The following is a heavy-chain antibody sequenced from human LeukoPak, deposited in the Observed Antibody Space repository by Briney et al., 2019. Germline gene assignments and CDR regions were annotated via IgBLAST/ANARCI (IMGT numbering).Heavy chain of an antibody. Sequence: PSETLSLTCTVSGYSISSGYYWGWIRQPPGKGLEWIGSIYHSGSTYYNPSLKSRVTISVDTSKNQFSLKLSSVTAADTAVYYCARDLGDYVDWYFDLWGRGTLVTVSS. CDR1: GYSISSGYY. CDR3: ARDLGDYVDWYFDL. J-gene: IGHJ2*01. D-gene: IGHD4-17*01. V-gene: IGHV4-38-2*02. CDR2: IYHSGST.